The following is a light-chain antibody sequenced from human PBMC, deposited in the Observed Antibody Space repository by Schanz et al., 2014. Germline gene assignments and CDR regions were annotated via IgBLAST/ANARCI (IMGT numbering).Light chain of an antibody. CDR3: QRYGTSPPLT. V-gene: IGKV3-20*01. CDR2: DAS. J-gene: IGKJ4*01. CDR1: QSVSSN. Sequence: EIVLTQSPGTLSLSPGERATLSCRASQSVSSNLAWYQQKPGQAPRLLIYDASNRATGIPDRFSGSGSGTDFTLTITRLEPEDSAVYYCQRYGTSPPLTFGGGTKIDIK.